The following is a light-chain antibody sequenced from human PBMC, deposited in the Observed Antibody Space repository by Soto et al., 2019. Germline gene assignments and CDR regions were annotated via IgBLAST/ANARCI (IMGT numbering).Light chain of an antibody. Sequence: DIQMTQSPSTLSASVGDRVTITCRASQSIDNWLAWYQQKPGQAPKLLIYDASRLESGVPARFSGSGSGTEFTLTITGLQPDDFAIYYCQQFGSLLWTFGQGTRVEIK. V-gene: IGKV1-5*01. CDR3: QQFGSLLWT. CDR2: DAS. J-gene: IGKJ1*01. CDR1: QSIDNW.